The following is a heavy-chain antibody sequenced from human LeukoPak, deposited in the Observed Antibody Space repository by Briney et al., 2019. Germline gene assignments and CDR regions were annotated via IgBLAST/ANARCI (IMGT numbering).Heavy chain of an antibody. J-gene: IGHJ4*02. CDR1: GFTFSNYS. V-gene: IGHV3-21*01. Sequence: GGSLRLSCAASGFTFSNYSMNWVRQAPGKGLEWVSSISSSSSYIYYADSVKGRFTISRDNAKNSLYLQMNSLRAEDTAVYYCARDAAVTMIVVVTYPDYWGQGTLVTVSS. CDR2: ISSSSSYI. CDR3: ARDAAVTMIVVVTYPDY. D-gene: IGHD3-22*01.